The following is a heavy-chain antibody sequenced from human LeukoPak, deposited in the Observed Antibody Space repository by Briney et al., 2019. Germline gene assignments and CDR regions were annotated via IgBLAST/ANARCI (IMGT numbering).Heavy chain of an antibody. V-gene: IGHV3-33*01. CDR3: ARDQTHYDILTGYYGGDY. CDR2: IWYDGSNK. D-gene: IGHD3-9*01. Sequence: GGSLRLSCAASGFTFSSYGMHWVRQAPGKGLEWVAVIWYDGSNKYYADSVKGRFTISRDNSKNTLYLQMNSLRAEDTAVYYCARDQTHYDILTGYYGGDYWGQGTLVTVSS. CDR1: GFTFSSYG. J-gene: IGHJ4*02.